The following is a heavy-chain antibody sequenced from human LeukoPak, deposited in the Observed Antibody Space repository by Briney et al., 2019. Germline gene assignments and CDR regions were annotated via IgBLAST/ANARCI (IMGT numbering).Heavy chain of an antibody. CDR1: GFTFSSYG. D-gene: IGHD5/OR15-5a*01. CDR3: AKDPQKCERYFDS. Sequence: GGSLRLSCAASGFTFSSYGMHWVRQAPGKGLEWVAFTRYDGSNKYYADSVKGRFTISRDNSKNMLYLQMNSLRAEDTAVYYCAKDPQKCERYFDSWGQGTLVTVSS. V-gene: IGHV3-30*02. J-gene: IGHJ4*02. CDR2: TRYDGSNK.